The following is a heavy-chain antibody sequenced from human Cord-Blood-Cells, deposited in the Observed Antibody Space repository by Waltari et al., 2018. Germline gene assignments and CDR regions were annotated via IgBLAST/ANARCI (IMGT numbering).Heavy chain of an antibody. J-gene: IGHJ3*02. CDR2: ISGSGGST. D-gene: IGHD4-4*01. CDR1: AFTFISYA. CDR3: AKDTVTAFDI. V-gene: IGHV3-23*01. Sequence: EVQLLEAGGGLVQHGGCLRLSCVASAFTFISYAMSWVRQAPGKGLEWVSAISGSGGSTYYADSVKGRFTISRDNSKNTLCLQMNSLRAEDTAVYYCAKDTVTAFDIWGQGTMVTVSS.